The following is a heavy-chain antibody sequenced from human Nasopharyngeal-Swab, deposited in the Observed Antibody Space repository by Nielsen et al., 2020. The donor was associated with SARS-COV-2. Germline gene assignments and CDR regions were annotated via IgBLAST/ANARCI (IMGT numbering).Heavy chain of an antibody. Sequence: GESLKISCTASGFTFGDYAMSWVRQAPGKGLEWVGFIRSKAYGGTTEYAASVKGRFTISRDDSKSIAYLQMNSLKTEDTAVYYCTRDLSLNWGYDYYYYMDVWGKGTTVTFSS. CDR3: TRDLSLNWGYDYYYYMDV. J-gene: IGHJ6*03. D-gene: IGHD7-27*01. CDR1: GFTFGDYA. CDR2: IRSKAYGGTT. V-gene: IGHV3-49*04.